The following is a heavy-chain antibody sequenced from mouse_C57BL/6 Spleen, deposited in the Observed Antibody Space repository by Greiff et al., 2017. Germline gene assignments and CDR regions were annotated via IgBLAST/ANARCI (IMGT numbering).Heavy chain of an antibody. J-gene: IGHJ1*03. D-gene: IGHD1-1*01. CDR3: ARPPPGSSCGYFDV. V-gene: IGHV1-4*01. CDR2: INPSSGYT. CDR1: GYTFTSYT. Sequence: QVQLQQSGAELARPGASVKMSCKASGYTFTSYTMHWVKQRPGQGLEWIGYINPSSGYTKYNQKFKDKATLTADKSSSTAYMQLSSLTSEDSAVYYCARPPPGSSCGYFDVWGTGTTVTVSS.